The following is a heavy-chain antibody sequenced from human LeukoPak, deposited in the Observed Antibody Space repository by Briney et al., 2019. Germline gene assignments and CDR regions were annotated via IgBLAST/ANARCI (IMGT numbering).Heavy chain of an antibody. V-gene: IGHV3-21*01. D-gene: IGHD6-13*01. J-gene: IGHJ1*01. CDR1: GFTFSSYS. Sequence: GGSLRLSCAASGFTFSSYSMNWVRQAPGKGLEWVSSISSSSSYIYYADSLKGRFTVSRDNAKNSLYLQMNSLAVEDTAVYYCTTPAAGPRAEYSQYWGQGTQVTVSS. CDR2: ISSSSSYI. CDR3: TTPAAGPRAEYSQY.